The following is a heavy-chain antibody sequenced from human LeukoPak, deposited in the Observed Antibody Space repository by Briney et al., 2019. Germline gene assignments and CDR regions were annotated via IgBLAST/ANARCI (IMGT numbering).Heavy chain of an antibody. J-gene: IGHJ4*02. Sequence: ASVKVSCKASGGTFSSYAISWVRQAPGQGLEWMGGIIPIFGTANYAQKFQGRVTITADESTSTAYMELSSLRSEDTAVYYCARGGYSGYDWAPSFFDYWGQGTLVTVSS. V-gene: IGHV1-69*13. CDR2: IIPIFGTA. CDR3: ARGGYSGYDWAPSFFDY. CDR1: GGTFSSYA. D-gene: IGHD5-12*01.